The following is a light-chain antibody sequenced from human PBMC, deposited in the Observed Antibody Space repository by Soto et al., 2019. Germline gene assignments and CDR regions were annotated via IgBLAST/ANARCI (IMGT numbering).Light chain of an antibody. CDR3: LQYNAYPLT. V-gene: IGKV1-17*01. CDR1: HVIGID. Sequence: DIQMTQSPSSLSASAGDRVAITCRASHVIGIDLRWYQQKPGQAPKSLIFAAFNLESGVPSRFRGSGSGTEFTLTIDSLQVEDFATYYCLQYNAYPLTFGGGTKVEIK. J-gene: IGKJ4*01. CDR2: AAF.